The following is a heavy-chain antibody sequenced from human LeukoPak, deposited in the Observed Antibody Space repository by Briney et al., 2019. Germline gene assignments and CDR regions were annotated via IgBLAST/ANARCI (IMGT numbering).Heavy chain of an antibody. CDR3: ATDDYGNTGQHY. Sequence: GGSLRLSCAASGFTFSDYYMSWIRQAPGKGLEWVSYISSTSESIYYAASVKGRFTISRDNAKNALYLQMNSLRVEDTAVYYCATDDYGNTGQHYWGQGILVTVSS. CDR1: GFTFSDYY. D-gene: IGHD4-17*01. J-gene: IGHJ4*02. CDR2: ISSTSESI. V-gene: IGHV3-11*04.